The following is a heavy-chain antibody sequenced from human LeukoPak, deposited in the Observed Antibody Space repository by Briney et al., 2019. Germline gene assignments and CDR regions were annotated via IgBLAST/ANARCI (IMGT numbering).Heavy chain of an antibody. CDR3: ARVGDLFGAHRVRGLPPDYYYMDV. J-gene: IGHJ6*03. D-gene: IGHD3-10*01. Sequence: SETLSLTCALSGGSITDYYYNWVRQPPGKGLEWIAEINHTGSNTYNPSIKSRVIIAVDTSKNQFSLKLTSVTAADTAVYYCARVGDLFGAHRVRGLPPDYYYMDVWGKGTTVTVSS. CDR1: GGSITDYY. CDR2: INHTGSN. V-gene: IGHV4-34*01.